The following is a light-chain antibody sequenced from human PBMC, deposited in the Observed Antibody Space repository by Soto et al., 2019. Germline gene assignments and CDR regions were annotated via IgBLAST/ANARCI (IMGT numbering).Light chain of an antibody. J-gene: IGKJ1*01. CDR1: QFISNS. CDR3: QQYNNWPRT. V-gene: IGKV3-15*01. Sequence: EIVMTQSPATLSVSPGERVTLSCGASQFISNSLAWYQQRPGQPPRLLIYGASTRATGIPARFSGSGSGTEFTLTISSLQSEDFAVYYCQQYNNWPRTFGQGTKVHIK. CDR2: GAS.